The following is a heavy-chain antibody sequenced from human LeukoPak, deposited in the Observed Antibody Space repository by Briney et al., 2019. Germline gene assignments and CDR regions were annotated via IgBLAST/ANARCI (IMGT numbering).Heavy chain of an antibody. Sequence: ASVKVSCKASGYTFTSYDINWVRQATGQGLEWMGWMNPNSGNTGYAQKFQGRVTMTRNTSISTAYMELSSLRSEDTAVYYCARDGTYVAVAGKGPYGMDVWGQGTTVTVSS. CDR3: ARDGTYVAVAGKGPYGMDV. J-gene: IGHJ6*02. CDR2: MNPNSGNT. V-gene: IGHV1-8*01. D-gene: IGHD6-19*01. CDR1: GYTFTSYD.